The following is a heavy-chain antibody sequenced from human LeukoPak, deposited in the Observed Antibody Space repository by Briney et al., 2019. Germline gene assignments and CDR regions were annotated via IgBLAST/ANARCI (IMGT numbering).Heavy chain of an antibody. Sequence: ASVKVSCKASGYTFTSYGISWVRQAPGQGLEWMGWISAYNGNTNYAQKLQGRVTMTRDTSISTAYMELSRLRSDDTAVYYCARAGNGRYFDWLLYADAFDIWGQGTMVTVSS. V-gene: IGHV1-18*01. CDR2: ISAYNGNT. CDR1: GYTFTSYG. CDR3: ARAGNGRYFDWLLYADAFDI. D-gene: IGHD3-9*01. J-gene: IGHJ3*02.